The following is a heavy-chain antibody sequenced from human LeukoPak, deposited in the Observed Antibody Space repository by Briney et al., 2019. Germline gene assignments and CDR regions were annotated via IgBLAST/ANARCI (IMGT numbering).Heavy chain of an antibody. D-gene: IGHD4-17*01. CDR1: GGSISNYY. J-gene: IGHJ4*02. V-gene: IGHV4-59*01. Sequence: KPSXXLSLTCTVSGGSISNYYWSWVRQPPGKGLEWVGYIYYSGSTNYNPSLKSRVTISIETYKNQFSLKLSSVTAADTAVYYCARDRGIGDYYHYYFDYWGQGTLVTVSS. CDR2: IYYSGST. CDR3: ARDRGIGDYYHYYFDY.